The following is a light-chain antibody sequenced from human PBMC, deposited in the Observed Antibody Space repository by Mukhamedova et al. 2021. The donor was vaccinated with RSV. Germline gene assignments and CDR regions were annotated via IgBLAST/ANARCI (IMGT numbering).Light chain of an antibody. CDR3: QSYDSSLSGVNV. Sequence: GIPGRFSGSRSGTSASLVITGLQAEDEADYYCQSYDSSLSGVNVFGSGTRVTVI. V-gene: IGLV1-40*01. J-gene: IGLJ1*01.